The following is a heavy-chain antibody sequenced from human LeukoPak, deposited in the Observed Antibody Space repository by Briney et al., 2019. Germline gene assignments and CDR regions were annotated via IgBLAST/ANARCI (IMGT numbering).Heavy chain of an antibody. V-gene: IGHV4-34*01. D-gene: IGHD3-10*01. Sequence: SETLSLTCAVYGGSLSGYYWSWIRQPPGKGLEWIGEINHSGSTNYNPSLKSRVTISVDTSKNHFSLKLSSVTAADTAVYYCARQYGVRGVISNYFDPWGQGTLATVSS. CDR1: GGSLSGYY. CDR3: ARQYGVRGVISNYFDP. J-gene: IGHJ5*02. CDR2: INHSGST.